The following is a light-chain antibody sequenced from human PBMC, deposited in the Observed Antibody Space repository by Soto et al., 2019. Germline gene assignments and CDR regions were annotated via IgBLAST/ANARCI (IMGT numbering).Light chain of an antibody. CDR1: QTISSW. Sequence: DIQMTQSPSTLSGSVGDRVTITCRASQTISSWLAWYQQKPGKAPKLLIYKASTLKSGVPSRFSGSGSGTEFTLTISSLQPDDFATYYCQNYNSYSDAFGQGTKGELK. J-gene: IGKJ1*01. CDR2: KAS. CDR3: QNYNSYSDA. V-gene: IGKV1-5*03.